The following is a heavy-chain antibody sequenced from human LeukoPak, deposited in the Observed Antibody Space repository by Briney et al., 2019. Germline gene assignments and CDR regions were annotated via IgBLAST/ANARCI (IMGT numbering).Heavy chain of an antibody. V-gene: IGHV3-7*01. CDR3: ARTLSTSCYLCPYYFYMDV. CDR1: GFTFSSYW. D-gene: IGHD2-2*01. J-gene: IGHJ6*03. CDR2: IKQDGSEK. Sequence: PGGSLRLSCAASGFTFSSYWMTWVRQAPGKGLEWVANIKQDGSEKFYVDSVKGRFTISRDNAKNSLYLQMNSLRAEDTAGYYCARTLSTSCYLCPYYFYMDVWGKGTTVTVSS.